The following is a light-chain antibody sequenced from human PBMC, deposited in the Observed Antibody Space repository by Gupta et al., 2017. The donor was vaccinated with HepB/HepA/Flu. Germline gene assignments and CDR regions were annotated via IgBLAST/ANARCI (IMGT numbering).Light chain of an antibody. CDR1: QIVSSSY. J-gene: IGKJ3*01. CDR3: QQYGSSPRT. CDR2: GAS. Sequence: EIVLTQSPGTLSLSPGERATLSCRASQIVSSSYLAWYQQKPGPAPRPLIYGASSRATGIPDRFSGSGSGTDFTLTISRLEPEDFAVYYCQQYGSSPRTFGPGTKVDIK. V-gene: IGKV3-20*01.